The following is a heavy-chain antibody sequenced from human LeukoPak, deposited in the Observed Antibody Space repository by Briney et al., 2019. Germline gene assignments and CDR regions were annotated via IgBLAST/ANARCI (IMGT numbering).Heavy chain of an antibody. V-gene: IGHV4-39*07. J-gene: IGHJ3*02. CDR1: GGSISSSSYY. D-gene: IGHD3-10*01. Sequence: SETLSLTCTVSGGSISSSSYYWGWIRQPQGKGLEWIGSIYYSGSTYYNPSLKSRVTISVDTSKNQFSLKLSSMTAADTAVYYCAREYSPGSGTENAFDIWGQGTMVTVSS. CDR3: AREYSPGSGTENAFDI. CDR2: IYYSGST.